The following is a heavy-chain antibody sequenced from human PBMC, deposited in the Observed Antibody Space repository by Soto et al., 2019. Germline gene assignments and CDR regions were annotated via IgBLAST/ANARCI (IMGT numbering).Heavy chain of an antibody. V-gene: IGHV1-18*01. D-gene: IGHD6-19*01. CDR1: GYTFTSYG. CDR2: ISAYNGNT. Sequence: ASVKVSCKASGYTFTSYGISWVRQAPGQGLEWMGWISAYNGNTNYAQKLQGRVTMTTDTSTSTAYMELRSLRSDDTAVYYCASESSGWGGVVVGASTVIDIPNPLQSLPWG. J-gene: IGHJ5*02. CDR3: ASESSGWGGVVVGASTVIDIPNPLQSLP.